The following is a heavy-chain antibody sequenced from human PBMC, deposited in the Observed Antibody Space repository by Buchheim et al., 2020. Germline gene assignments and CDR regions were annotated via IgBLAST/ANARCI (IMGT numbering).Heavy chain of an antibody. J-gene: IGHJ4*02. CDR2: IYYSGST. CDR1: GGSVSSGSYY. CDR3: ARVLGYSSSWYPMYYFDY. Sequence: QVQLQESGPGLVKPSETLSLTCTVSGGSVSSGSYYWSWIRQPPGKGLEWIGYIYYSGSTNYNPSLKSRVTISVDTSKNQFSLKLSPVTAADTAVYYCARVLGYSSSWYPMYYFDYWGQGTL. V-gene: IGHV4-61*01. D-gene: IGHD6-13*01.